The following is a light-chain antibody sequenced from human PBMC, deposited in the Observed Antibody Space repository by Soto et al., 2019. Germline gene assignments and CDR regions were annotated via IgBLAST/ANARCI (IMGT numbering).Light chain of an antibody. CDR1: HSVNSH. J-gene: IGKJ1*01. CDR2: GAS. Sequence: EVVMTQSPSTLAGDPLERVTICCMTSHSVNSHVAWYKQKHGQAPSILIYGASSRATGITDRFSGSGSANDFTITISRMENADFEVYYCQQYGRSQWTCGHGT. V-gene: IGKV3-20*01. CDR3: QQYGRSQWT.